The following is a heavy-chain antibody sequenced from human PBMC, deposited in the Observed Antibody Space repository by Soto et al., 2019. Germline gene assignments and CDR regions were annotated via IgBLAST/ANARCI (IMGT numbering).Heavy chain of an antibody. J-gene: IGHJ5*02. D-gene: IGHD3-3*01. CDR2: IYYSGST. CDR3: ARHDRFLEWLFSPTWFDP. V-gene: IGHV4-39*01. Sequence: SETLSLTCTVSGGSISSSSYYWGWIRQPPGKGLEWIGSIYYSGSTYYNPSLKSRVTISADTSKNQFSLKLSSVTAADTAVYYCARHDRFLEWLFSPTWFDPWGQGTLVTVSS. CDR1: GGSISSSSYY.